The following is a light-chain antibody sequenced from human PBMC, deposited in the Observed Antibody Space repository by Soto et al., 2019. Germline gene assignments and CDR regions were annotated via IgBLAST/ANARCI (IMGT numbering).Light chain of an antibody. J-gene: IGKJ5*01. V-gene: IGKV3-20*01. CDR1: QSVDSSY. Sequence: EIVLTQSPDTLSLSPGERATLSCRASQSVDSSYLAWYQQTPGQAPRLLMYGASNRATGIPDRFSGSGSGTDFTLTISRLEPEDLAVDDCQQYGSSPWTFGQGTRLEIK. CDR3: QQYGSSPWT. CDR2: GAS.